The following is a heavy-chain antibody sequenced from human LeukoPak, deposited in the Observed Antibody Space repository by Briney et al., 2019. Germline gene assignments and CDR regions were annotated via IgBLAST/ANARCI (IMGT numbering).Heavy chain of an antibody. Sequence: PGGSLRLSCAASGFTFSSYSMNWVRQAPGRGLEWLSYITSGSRTIYDVDSVKGRFTISRDNAKKLLYLQMNGLRVEDSAVYYCARDYPGPTGFGMDVWGQGTTVIVSS. CDR3: ARDYPGPTGFGMDV. D-gene: IGHD4-11*01. J-gene: IGHJ6*02. CDR2: ITSGSRTI. V-gene: IGHV3-48*04. CDR1: GFTFSSYS.